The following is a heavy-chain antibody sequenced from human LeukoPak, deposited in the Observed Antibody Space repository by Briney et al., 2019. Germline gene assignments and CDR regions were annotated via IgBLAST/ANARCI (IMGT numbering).Heavy chain of an antibody. CDR2: IRRKAYGGAT. J-gene: IGHJ3*02. CDR1: GFTFGDYG. D-gene: IGHD2-15*01. Sequence: KTGGSLRLSCTASGFTFGDYGMNWFRQAPGKGLEWVGFIRRKAYGGATEYAASVKGRFTISRDDSKSIAYLQMNSLKTEDTAVYYCTTALGGVTEDLDAFDIWGQGTMVTVSS. CDR3: TTALGGVTEDLDAFDI. V-gene: IGHV3-49*05.